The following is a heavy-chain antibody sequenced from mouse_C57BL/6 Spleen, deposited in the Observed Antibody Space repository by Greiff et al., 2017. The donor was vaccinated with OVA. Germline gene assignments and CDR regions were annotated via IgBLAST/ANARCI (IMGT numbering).Heavy chain of an antibody. CDR2: ISYDGSN. V-gene: IGHV3-6*01. Sequence: ESGPGLVKPSQSLSLTCSVTGYSITSGYYWNWIRQFPGNKLEWMGYISYDGSNNYNPSIKKRISITRDTSKHQFFLKLNSVTTEDTATYYCARGALDYAMDYWGQGTSVTVSS. CDR3: ARGALDYAMDY. J-gene: IGHJ4*01. CDR1: GYSITSGYY.